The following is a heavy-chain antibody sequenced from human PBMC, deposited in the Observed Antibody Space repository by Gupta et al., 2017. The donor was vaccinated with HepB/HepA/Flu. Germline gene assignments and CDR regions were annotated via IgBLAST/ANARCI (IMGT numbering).Heavy chain of an antibody. Sequence: EVQLVESGGGLVQPGGSLSIFCAASGLAFGGDWMHWVRQTPGKGLVWVSDISTDGRTAFYADSVKGRFTISRDNAKNTLYLQMNSLGAEDTAVYYCGRVGEAGYWGQGALVTVSS. D-gene: IGHD4-17*01. CDR1: GLAFGGDW. CDR3: GRVGEAGY. V-gene: IGHV3-74*01. J-gene: IGHJ4*02. CDR2: ISTDGRTA.